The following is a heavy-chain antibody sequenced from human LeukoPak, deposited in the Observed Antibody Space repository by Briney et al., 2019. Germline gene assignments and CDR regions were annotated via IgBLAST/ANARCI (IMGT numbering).Heavy chain of an antibody. Sequence: PSGGSLRLSCAASGFTFSSYSMNWVRQAPGKGLEWVSYISSGSTIYYADSVKGRFTISRDNAKNSLYLQMNSLRAEDTAVYYCARDGGPGYSSGPYYYGMDVWGQGTTVTVSS. J-gene: IGHJ6*02. D-gene: IGHD6-19*01. V-gene: IGHV3-48*04. CDR2: ISSGSTI. CDR3: ARDGGPGYSSGPYYYGMDV. CDR1: GFTFSSYS.